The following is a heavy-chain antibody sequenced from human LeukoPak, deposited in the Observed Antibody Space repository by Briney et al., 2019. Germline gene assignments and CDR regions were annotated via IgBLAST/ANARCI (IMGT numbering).Heavy chain of an antibody. CDR1: GFTFSSYA. Sequence: GGSLRLSCAASGFTFSSYAMSWVRQAPGKGLEWVSAISGSGGSTYYADSAKGRFTISRDNSKNTLYLQMNSLRAEDTAVYYCAKDMAYQWLVPFDYWGQGTLVTVSS. V-gene: IGHV3-23*01. CDR2: ISGSGGST. D-gene: IGHD6-19*01. CDR3: AKDMAYQWLVPFDY. J-gene: IGHJ4*02.